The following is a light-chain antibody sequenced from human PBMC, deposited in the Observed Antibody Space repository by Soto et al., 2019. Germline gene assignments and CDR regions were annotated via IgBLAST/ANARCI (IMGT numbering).Light chain of an antibody. V-gene: IGKV3-15*01. CDR1: QGLITA. J-gene: IGKJ1*01. Sequence: ETVMTQSPATLSVSPGERATLFCRASQGLITALAWYPQKPCQAPRLLIYAASIRATGIPPTFSGSGSGTEFTLTISSLQSEDFADYDCQQYSNWPRTFGQGTKVEVK. CDR3: QQYSNWPRT. CDR2: AAS.